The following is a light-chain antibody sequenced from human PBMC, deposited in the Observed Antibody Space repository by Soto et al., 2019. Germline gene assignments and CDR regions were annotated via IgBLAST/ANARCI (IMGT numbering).Light chain of an antibody. CDR3: HQLNSYPRT. CDR1: QAISSY. J-gene: IGKJ1*01. Sequence: IQLTQSPSSLSASVGDRVTITCRASQAISSYLAWYQQKPGRAPNLLIYGASTLQSGVPSRFSGSGSGTDFTLTISSLQPEDFAIYYCHQLNSYPRTFGQGTKVEIK. CDR2: GAS. V-gene: IGKV1-9*01.